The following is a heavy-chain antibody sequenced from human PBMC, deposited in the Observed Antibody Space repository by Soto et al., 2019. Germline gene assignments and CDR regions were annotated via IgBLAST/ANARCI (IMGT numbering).Heavy chain of an antibody. CDR2: ISYSGST. CDR1: GGSISSGDYY. V-gene: IGHV4-30-4*01. J-gene: IGHJ4*02. CDR3: ARESREYYFDY. Sequence: PSETLSLTCTVSGGSISSGDYYWTWIRQPPGKGLEWIGYISYSGSTYYNPSLKSRVTISVDTSKNQFSLKLSSVTAADTAVYYCARESREYYFDYWGQGTLVTVSS.